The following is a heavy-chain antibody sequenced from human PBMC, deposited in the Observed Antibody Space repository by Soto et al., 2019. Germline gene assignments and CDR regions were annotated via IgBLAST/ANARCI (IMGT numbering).Heavy chain of an antibody. Sequence: PGGSLRLSCAASVFTFSSYGMHWVRQAPGKGLEWVAGISYDGSSKYYADSVKGRFTISRDNSKNTLYLQMNSLRAEDTALYYCAKGAGIFGDTDYYYCMDVWGQGATVTVSS. J-gene: IGHJ6*02. D-gene: IGHD3-3*01. V-gene: IGHV3-30*18. CDR1: VFTFSSYG. CDR2: ISYDGSSK. CDR3: AKGAGIFGDTDYYYCMDV.